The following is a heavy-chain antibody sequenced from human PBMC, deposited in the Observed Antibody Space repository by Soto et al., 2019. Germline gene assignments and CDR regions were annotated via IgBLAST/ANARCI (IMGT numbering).Heavy chain of an antibody. CDR3: ARGSCNWNEHYYYYYYMDV. V-gene: IGHV1-2*04. D-gene: IGHD1-1*01. J-gene: IGHJ6*03. CDR2: INPNSGGT. Sequence: ASVKVSCKASGYTFTGYYMHWVRQAPGQGLEWMGWINPNSGGTNYAQKFQGWVTMTRDTSISTAYMELSRLRSDDTAVYYCARGSCNWNEHYYYYYYMDVWGKGTTVTVSS. CDR1: GYTFTGYY.